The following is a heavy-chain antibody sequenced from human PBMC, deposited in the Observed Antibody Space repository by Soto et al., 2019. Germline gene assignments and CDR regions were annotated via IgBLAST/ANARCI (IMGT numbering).Heavy chain of an antibody. Sequence: EVQLVESGGGLVQPGGSLRLSCAASGFTFSSYWTHWVRQAPGKGLVWVSRINSDGSSTSYADSVKGRFTISRDNAKNTLYLQMNSLRAEDTAVYYCARVPIVVVTATVPVSYYYYGMDVWGQGTTVTVSS. D-gene: IGHD2-21*02. CDR3: ARVPIVVVTATVPVSYYYYGMDV. CDR2: INSDGSST. V-gene: IGHV3-74*01. J-gene: IGHJ6*02. CDR1: GFTFSSYW.